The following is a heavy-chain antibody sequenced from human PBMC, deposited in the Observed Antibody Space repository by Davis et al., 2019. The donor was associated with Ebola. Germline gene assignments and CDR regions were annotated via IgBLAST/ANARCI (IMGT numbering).Heavy chain of an antibody. CDR3: AKEGGDGYADGAFDV. V-gene: IGHV4-59*01. CDR2: FYYTGST. J-gene: IGHJ3*01. Sequence: SETLSLTCTVSGGSISSSYWTWIRQSPGKGLEWIGYFYYTGSTNYNPSLKSRVTMSVDTSKNQFSLKLSSVTPADTAVYYCAKEGGDGYADGAFDVLGQGTMVTVSS. D-gene: IGHD5-24*01. CDR1: GGSISSSY.